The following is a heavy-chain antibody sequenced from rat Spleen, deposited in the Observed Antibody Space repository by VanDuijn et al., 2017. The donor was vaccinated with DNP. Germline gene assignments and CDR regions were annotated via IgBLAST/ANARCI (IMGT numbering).Heavy chain of an antibody. Sequence: EVQLVESGGGLVQPGRSLKLSCAASGFTFSDYNMAWVRQAPKKGLEWVATIIYDGSRTYYRDSVKGRFTISRDNAKSSLYLQMDSLRSEDTATYYCTRRDSSLLLHGFFDYWGQGVMVTVSS. V-gene: IGHV5S10*01. CDR3: TRRDSSLLLHGFFDY. J-gene: IGHJ2*01. D-gene: IGHD1-1*01. CDR1: GFTFSDYN. CDR2: IIYDGSRT.